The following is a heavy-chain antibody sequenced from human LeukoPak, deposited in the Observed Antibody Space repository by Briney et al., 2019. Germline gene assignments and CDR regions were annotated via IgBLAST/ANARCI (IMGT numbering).Heavy chain of an antibody. J-gene: IGHJ6*03. CDR3: ARHTGTATIYYYYLYMDV. CDR1: GYSFTSYW. V-gene: IGHV5-51*01. CDR2: IYPGDSDT. D-gene: IGHD4-11*01. Sequence: GESLKISCKGSGYSFTSYWIGWVRQMPGKGLEWMGIIYPGDSDTRYSPSFQGRVTISVDKSISTAYLQWSSLEASDSAMYYCARHTGTATIYYYYLYMDVWGTGTTVTVSS.